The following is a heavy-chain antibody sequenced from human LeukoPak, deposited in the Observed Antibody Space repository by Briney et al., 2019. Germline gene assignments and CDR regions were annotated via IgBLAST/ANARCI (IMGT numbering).Heavy chain of an antibody. J-gene: IGHJ5*02. CDR3: ARGVFWSGYYNWFDP. V-gene: IGHV5-51*01. D-gene: IGHD3-3*01. CDR2: IYPGDSDT. CDR1: GYSFTSYW. Sequence: GESLKISCKSSGYSFTSYWIGWVRQMPGKGLEWMGIIYPGDSDTRYSPSFQGQVTISADKSISTAYLQWSSLKASDTAMYYCARGVFWSGYYNWFDPWGQGTLVTVSS.